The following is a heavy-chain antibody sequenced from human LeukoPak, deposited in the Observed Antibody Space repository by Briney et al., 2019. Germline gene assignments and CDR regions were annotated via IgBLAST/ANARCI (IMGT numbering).Heavy chain of an antibody. J-gene: IGHJ6*03. CDR2: IFYSGST. D-gene: IGHD3-3*01. CDR3: ARGRGYYPTYMDV. V-gene: IGHV4-59*01. CDR1: GGSISSDY. Sequence: PSETLSLTCTVSGGSISSDYWNWIRQPPGKGLEWIGYIFYSGSTNYNPSLKSRVTISLDTSKNQFSLKLSSVTAADTAVYYCARGRGYYPTYMDVWAKGPRSPSP.